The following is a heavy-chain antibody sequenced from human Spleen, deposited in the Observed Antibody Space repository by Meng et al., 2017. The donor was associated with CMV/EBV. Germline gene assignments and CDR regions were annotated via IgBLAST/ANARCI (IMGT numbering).Heavy chain of an antibody. Sequence: SETLSLTCTVSGGSISSSSYYWGWIRQPPGKGLEWIGSMYYSGNTYYNPSLKSRVTISVDTSKNQFSLKLSSVTATDTAVYYCARGQYEQWLVRYYFDYWGQGTLVTVSS. CDR3: ARGQYEQWLVRYYFDY. CDR2: MYYSGNT. V-gene: IGHV4-39*01. D-gene: IGHD6-19*01. CDR1: GGSISSSSYY. J-gene: IGHJ4*02.